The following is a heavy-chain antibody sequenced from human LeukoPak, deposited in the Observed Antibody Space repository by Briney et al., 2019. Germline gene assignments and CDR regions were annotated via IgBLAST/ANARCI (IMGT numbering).Heavy chain of an antibody. D-gene: IGHD2-8*01. CDR2: ISSSSSTI. V-gene: IGHV3-48*04. Sequence: GGSLRLSCAASGFTFSRYSMNWVRQAPGKGLEWVSYISSSSSTIYYADSVKGRFTISRDNAKNSLYLQMNSLRAEDTAVYYCARSMGDYYYYGMDVWGQGTTVTVSS. CDR1: GFTFSRYS. CDR3: ARSMGDYYYYGMDV. J-gene: IGHJ6*02.